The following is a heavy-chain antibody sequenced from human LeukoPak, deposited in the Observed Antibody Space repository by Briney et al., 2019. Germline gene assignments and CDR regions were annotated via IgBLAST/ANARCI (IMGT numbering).Heavy chain of an antibody. CDR2: ISSSSSYI. V-gene: IGHV3-21*04. CDR3: AKAGTSVAGTGTFDY. J-gene: IGHJ4*02. Sequence: GGSLRLSCAASGFTFSSYSMNWVRQAPGKGLEWVSSISSSSSYIYYADSVKGRFTISRDNAKNSLYLQMNSLRAEDTALYYCAKAGTSVAGTGTFDYWGQGTLVTVSS. CDR1: GFTFSSYS. D-gene: IGHD6-19*01.